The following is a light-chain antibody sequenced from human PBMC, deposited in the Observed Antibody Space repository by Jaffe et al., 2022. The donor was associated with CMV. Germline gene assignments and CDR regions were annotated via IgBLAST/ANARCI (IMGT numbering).Light chain of an antibody. CDR2: AAS. CDR1: QDIRSS. J-gene: IGKJ1*01. Sequence: DIQMTQSPSSLSAFVGDRVTIACRASQDIRSSLAWYQQKSRGAPKLLLFAASRLDDDVPSRFIGSGSGTEFTLTIKSLQPEDFATYYCQHYSGSSWTFGQGTKVEI. CDR3: QHYSGSSWT. V-gene: IGKV1-NL1*01.